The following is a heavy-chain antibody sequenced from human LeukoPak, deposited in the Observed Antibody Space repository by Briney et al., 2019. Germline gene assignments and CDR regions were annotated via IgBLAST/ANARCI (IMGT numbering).Heavy chain of an antibody. CDR3: ARGLTFGYYYDY. D-gene: IGHD3-22*01. CDR2: INHSGST. CDR1: GGSFSGYY. V-gene: IGHV4-34*01. J-gene: IGHJ4*02. Sequence: PSETLSLTCAVYGGSFSGYYWSWIRQPPGKGLEWIGEINHSGSTNYNPSLKSRVTISVDTSKNQFSLKLSSVTAADTAVYYCARGLTFGYYYDYWGQGTLVTVSS.